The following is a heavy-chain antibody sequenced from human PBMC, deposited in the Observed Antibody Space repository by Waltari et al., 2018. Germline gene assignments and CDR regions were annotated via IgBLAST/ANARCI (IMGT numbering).Heavy chain of an antibody. CDR1: GFTFSSYW. CDR3: ARDRYPYSSSWYEGWFDP. J-gene: IGHJ5*02. CDR2: IKQDGSEK. V-gene: IGHV3-7*01. D-gene: IGHD6-13*01. Sequence: EVQLVESGGGLVQPGGSPRLSCAASGFTFSSYWMSWVRQAPGKGLEWVANIKQDGSEKYYVDSVKGRFTISRDNAKNSLYLQMNSLRAEDTAVYYCARDRYPYSSSWYEGWFDPWGQGTLVTVSS.